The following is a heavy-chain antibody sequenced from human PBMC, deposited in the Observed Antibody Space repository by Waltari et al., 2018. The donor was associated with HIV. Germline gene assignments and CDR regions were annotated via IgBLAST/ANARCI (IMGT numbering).Heavy chain of an antibody. V-gene: IGHV1-69*06. CDR2: IIPIFSTD. D-gene: IGHD3-16*01. CDR1: GGTFASYG. CDR3: AGGDYVKRDHYYAFDV. J-gene: IGHJ6*02. Sequence: QVQLVQSGAEVRQPGSSVKVSCQATGGTFASYGFSWVRQAPGQGLEWMGGIIPIFSTDNYPQKFQGRVTITADIYTRTVNMELNSLRSDDTAIYYCAGGDYVKRDHYYAFDVWGPGTTVTVSS.